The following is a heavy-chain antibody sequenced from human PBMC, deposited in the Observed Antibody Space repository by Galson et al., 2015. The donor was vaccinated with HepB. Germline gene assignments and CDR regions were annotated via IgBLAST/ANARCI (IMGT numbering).Heavy chain of an antibody. CDR2: ISAYNGNT. Sequence: SVKVSCKASGYTFTSYGISWVRQAPGQGLEWMGWISAYNGNTNYAQKLQGRITMTTVTSTSTAYMEMRSLRSEDTAVYYCARPYCSSTSCYMNFDYWGQGTLVTVSS. CDR3: ARPYCSSTSCYMNFDY. V-gene: IGHV1-18*01. D-gene: IGHD2-2*02. J-gene: IGHJ4*02. CDR1: GYTFTSYG.